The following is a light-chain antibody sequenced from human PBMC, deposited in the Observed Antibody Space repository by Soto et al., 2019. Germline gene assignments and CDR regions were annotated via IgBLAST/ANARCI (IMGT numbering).Light chain of an antibody. CDR1: SSDIGAYNY. CDR2: DVS. J-gene: IGLJ1*01. CDR3: SSYTSSTTPYV. V-gene: IGLV2-14*01. Sequence: QSALTQPASVSGSPGQSITISCTGTSSDIGAYNYVSWYQQHPGKAPTLMVFDVSDRPSGVSSRFSGSKSGNTASLTISGLQADDEADYYCSSYTSSTTPYVFGSGTKLTVL.